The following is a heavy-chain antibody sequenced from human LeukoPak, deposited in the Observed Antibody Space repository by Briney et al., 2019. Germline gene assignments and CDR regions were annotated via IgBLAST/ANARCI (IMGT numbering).Heavy chain of an antibody. CDR3: ARYYGSRILGYYMDV. CDR2: IYTSGST. Sequence: SETLSLTCTVSGGSISSYYWSWIRQPAGKGLEWIGRIYTSGSTNYNPSLKSRVTMSVDTSKNQFSLSLNSVAAADTAVYYCARYYGSRILGYYMDVWGKGTTVTVSS. V-gene: IGHV4-4*07. D-gene: IGHD3-10*01. J-gene: IGHJ6*03. CDR1: GGSISSYY.